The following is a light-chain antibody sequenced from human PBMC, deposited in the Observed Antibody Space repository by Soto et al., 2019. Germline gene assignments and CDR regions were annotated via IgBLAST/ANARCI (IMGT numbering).Light chain of an antibody. CDR1: SSNIEGNT. CDR3: ATWDDDLSAAV. V-gene: IGLV1-44*01. J-gene: IGLJ7*01. Sequence: QSVLTQPPSLSGTPGQSVTSACSGSSSNIEGNTVHWYQHLPGTAPKLAIYIDHNRPSGIPDRFSGSKSGTSASLAISGLQAEDGADYYCATWDDDLSAAVFGGGTQPTVL. CDR2: IDH.